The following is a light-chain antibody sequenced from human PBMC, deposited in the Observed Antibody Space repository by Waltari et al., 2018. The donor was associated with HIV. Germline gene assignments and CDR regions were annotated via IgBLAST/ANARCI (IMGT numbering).Light chain of an antibody. CDR2: DNS. CDR1: RSNIGAAHA. Sequence: QSLLTHPPSVSGAPGQRVTIFCTGSRSNIGAAHAVHWYQLLPGNAPKVVIIDNSERPAGVPARFSGSRSGTSASLAINELRAEDEADYYCHSHAGNLGVFGGGTKVTVL. J-gene: IGLJ3*02. V-gene: IGLV1-40*01. CDR3: HSHAGNLGV.